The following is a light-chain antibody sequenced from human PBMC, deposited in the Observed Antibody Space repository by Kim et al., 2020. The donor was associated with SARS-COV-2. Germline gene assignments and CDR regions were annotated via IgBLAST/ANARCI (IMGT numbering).Light chain of an antibody. V-gene: IGKV1-5*01. J-gene: IGKJ3*01. CDR3: RQYNSGFT. CDR1: HSISSL. CDR2: DAS. Sequence: SAAEGDSVTIPCRSRHSISSLLAWYQQQPGKTPKLLIYDASSLESGLPSRFNGSGSGTEFTLTISSLQPDDFATYYCRQYNSGFTFSPWTKVDIK.